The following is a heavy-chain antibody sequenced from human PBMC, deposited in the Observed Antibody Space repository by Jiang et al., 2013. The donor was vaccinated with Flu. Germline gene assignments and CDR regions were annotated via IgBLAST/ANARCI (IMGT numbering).Heavy chain of an antibody. D-gene: IGHD1-7*01. V-gene: IGHV1-46*01. CDR2: INPSGGST. CDR3: ASPSGITGTSPYYYYGMDV. CDR1: GYTFTSYY. J-gene: IGHJ6*02. Sequence: SGAEVKKPGASVKVSCKASGYTFTSYYMHWVRQAPGQGLEWMGIINPSGGSTSYAQKFQGGVTMTRDTSTSTVYMELSSLRSEDTAVYYCASPSGITGTSPYYYYGMDVWGQGTTVTVSS.